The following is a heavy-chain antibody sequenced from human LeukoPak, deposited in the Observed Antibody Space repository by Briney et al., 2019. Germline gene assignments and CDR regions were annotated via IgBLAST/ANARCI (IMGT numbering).Heavy chain of an antibody. V-gene: IGHV3-23*01. D-gene: IGHD3-9*01. CDR3: AKGPLRYFDWFGRLPRAFDY. CDR2: ISGSGGST. J-gene: IGHJ4*02. Sequence: QPGGSLRLSCAASGFTFSSYAMSWVSQAPGKGLEWVSAISGSGGSTYYADSVKGRFTISRDNSKNTLYLQMNSLRAEDTAVYYCAKGPLRYFDWFGRLPRAFDYWGQGTLVTVSS. CDR1: GFTFSSYA.